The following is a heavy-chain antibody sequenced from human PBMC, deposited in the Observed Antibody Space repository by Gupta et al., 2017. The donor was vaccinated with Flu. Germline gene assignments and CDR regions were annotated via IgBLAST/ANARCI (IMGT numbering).Heavy chain of an antibody. Sequence: EVQLVETGGGLIQPGGSLRLSCAASGFTVSSNYMSWVRQAPGQGLEWVSVIYSGGSTYYADSVKGRFTISRDNSKNTLYLQMNSLRAEDTAVYYCASVHPYSSSWSKYYYYGMDVWGQGTTVTVSS. J-gene: IGHJ6*02. CDR1: GFTVSSNY. CDR2: IYSGGST. CDR3: ASVHPYSSSWSKYYYYGMDV. V-gene: IGHV3-53*02. D-gene: IGHD6-13*01.